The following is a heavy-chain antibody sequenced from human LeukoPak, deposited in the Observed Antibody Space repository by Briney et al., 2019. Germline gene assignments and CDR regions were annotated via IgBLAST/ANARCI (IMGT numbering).Heavy chain of an antibody. CDR1: GFTFSSYG. V-gene: IGHV3-33*01. J-gene: IGHJ6*03. D-gene: IGHD3-9*01. Sequence: GGSLRLSCAASGFTFSSYGMHWVRQAPGKGLEWVAVIWYDGSNKYYADSVKGRFTISRDNSKITLYLQMNSLRAEDTAVYYCARAQYDILTGYYTSVYMDVWGKGTTVTVSS. CDR3: ARAQYDILTGYYTSVYMDV. CDR2: IWYDGSNK.